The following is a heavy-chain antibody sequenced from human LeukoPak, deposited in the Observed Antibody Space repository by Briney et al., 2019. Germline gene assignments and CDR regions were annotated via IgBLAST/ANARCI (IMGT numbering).Heavy chain of an antibody. CDR3: VGTIASRGSEY. Sequence: PGGSLRLSCAASGFTVDSNYLSWVRQAPGMGLVWVSRLPPDELDIIYADSVKGRLTVSRDNSKHTVYLQINNLRAEDTAVYYCVGTIASRGSEYWGQGALVTVSS. CDR2: LPPDELDI. CDR1: GFTVDSNY. D-gene: IGHD6-6*01. J-gene: IGHJ4*02. V-gene: IGHV3-74*01.